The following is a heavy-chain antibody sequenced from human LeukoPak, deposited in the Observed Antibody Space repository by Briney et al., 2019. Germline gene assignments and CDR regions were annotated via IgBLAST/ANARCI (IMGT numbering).Heavy chain of an antibody. V-gene: IGHV3-23*01. CDR2: ISLSGGST. CDR1: GFTFSNYA. D-gene: IGHD7-27*01. CDR3: ARELGQRFDY. Sequence: PGRSLRLSCAASGFTFSNYAMSWVRQAPGKGLEWVSGISLSGGSTHYADSVKGRFTISRDNSKNTLYVQVNSLRAEDTAVYYCARELGQRFDYWGQGTLVTVSS. J-gene: IGHJ4*02.